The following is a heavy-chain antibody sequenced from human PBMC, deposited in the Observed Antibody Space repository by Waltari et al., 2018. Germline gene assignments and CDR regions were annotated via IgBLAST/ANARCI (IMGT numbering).Heavy chain of an antibody. D-gene: IGHD4-17*01. J-gene: IGHJ2*01. CDR1: GFTFSSYS. CDR3: ARRGDYGDSDWYFDL. Sequence: EVQLVESGGGLVQPGGSLRLSCAASGFTFSSYSMNWVRPAPGKGLEWVSYISSSSSTIYYAGSVKGRFTISRDNAKNSLYLQMNSLRAEDTAVYYCARRGDYGDSDWYFDLWGRGTLVTVSS. V-gene: IGHV3-48*04. CDR2: ISSSSSTI.